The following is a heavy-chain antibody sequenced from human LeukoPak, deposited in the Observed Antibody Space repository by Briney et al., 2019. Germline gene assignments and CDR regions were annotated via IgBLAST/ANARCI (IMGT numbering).Heavy chain of an antibody. CDR1: GVTFSSYA. J-gene: IGHJ4*02. V-gene: IGHV3-23*01. CDR3: ATISGSFEYLDY. D-gene: IGHD1-26*01. Sequence: TGGSLRLSCAASGVTFSSYAMSWVRQAPGKGLEWVPGISASGGVTYSAESVRGRFTISRDNSKNTLYLQMNSLRVDDTAAYYCATISGSFEYLDYWGQGTLVTVSS. CDR2: ISASGGVT.